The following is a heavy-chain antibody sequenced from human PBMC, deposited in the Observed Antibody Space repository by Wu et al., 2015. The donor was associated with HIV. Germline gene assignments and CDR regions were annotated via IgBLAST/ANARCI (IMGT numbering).Heavy chain of an antibody. J-gene: IGHJ5*02. CDR1: GGTFSSYA. Sequence: QVQLVQSGAEVKKPGSSVKVSCKASGGTFSSYAISWVRQAPGQGLEWMGGIIPIFGTANYAQKFQGRVTITADESTSTAYMELSSLRSEDTAVYYCARCPLLVGATTYNWFDPWGQGTLVTVSS. CDR2: IIPIFGTA. D-gene: IGHD1-26*01. V-gene: IGHV1-69*12. CDR3: ARCPLLVGATTYNWFDP.